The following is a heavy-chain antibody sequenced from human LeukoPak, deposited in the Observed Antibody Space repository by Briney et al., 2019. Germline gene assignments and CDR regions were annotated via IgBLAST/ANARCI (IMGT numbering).Heavy chain of an antibody. Sequence: SGRSLRLSCAASGFTFSGYWMNWVRQAPGKGLEWVANINQDGTKRNYLDSVRGRFAISRDNAENSVYLQMNRLRAEDTAVYYCARDGDYDYIWGSYRFEDWGQGILVTVSS. D-gene: IGHD3-16*02. CDR3: ARDGDYDYIWGSYRFED. CDR2: INQDGTKR. CDR1: GFTFSGYW. J-gene: IGHJ4*02. V-gene: IGHV3-7*03.